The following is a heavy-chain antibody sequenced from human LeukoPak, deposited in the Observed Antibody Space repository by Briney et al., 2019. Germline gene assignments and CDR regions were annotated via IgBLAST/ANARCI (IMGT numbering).Heavy chain of an antibody. D-gene: IGHD2-15*01. CDR3: ARDGVVRYCSGGSCYRTTTDY. Sequence: ASVKVSCKASGYTFTGYYMHWVRQAPGQGLEWMGRINPNSGGTNYAQKFQGRVTMTRETSISTAYMELSRLRSDDTAVYYCARDGVVRYCSGGSCYRTTTDYWGQGTLVTVSS. CDR2: INPNSGGT. CDR1: GYTFTGYY. J-gene: IGHJ4*02. V-gene: IGHV1-2*06.